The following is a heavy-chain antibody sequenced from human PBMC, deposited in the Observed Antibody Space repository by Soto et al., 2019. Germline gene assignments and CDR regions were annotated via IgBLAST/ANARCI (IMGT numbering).Heavy chain of an antibody. CDR2: ISSSSSYT. D-gene: IGHD3-9*01. CDR3: ARRPLTGYHRTDQGVWNYWCFDL. Sequence: GTLRLPCEPSGLSLSDYYMFWIRQAPGRGLEEASYISSSSSYTNYADSVKGRFTISRDNPKNSLYLQMNSMRAEDTAVYYCARRPLTGYHRTDQGVWNYWCFDLWGRGSLVTVSS. CDR1: GLSLSDYY. J-gene: IGHJ2*01. V-gene: IGHV3-11*06.